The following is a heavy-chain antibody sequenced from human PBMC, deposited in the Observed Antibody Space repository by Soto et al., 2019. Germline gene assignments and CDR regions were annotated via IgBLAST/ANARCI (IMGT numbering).Heavy chain of an antibody. CDR3: ARTSYCSGGSCYSKYFQH. CDR2: IYSGGST. J-gene: IGHJ1*01. V-gene: IGHV3-66*01. D-gene: IGHD2-15*01. Sequence: GGSLRLSCAASGFTVSSNYMSWVRQAPGKGLEWVSVIYSGGSTYYADSVKGRFTISRDNSKNTLYLQMNSLRAEDTAVYYCARTSYCSGGSCYSKYFQHWGQGTLVTSPQ. CDR1: GFTVSSNY.